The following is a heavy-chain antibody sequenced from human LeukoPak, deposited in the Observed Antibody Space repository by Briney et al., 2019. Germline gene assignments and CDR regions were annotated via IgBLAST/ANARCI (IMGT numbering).Heavy chain of an antibody. CDR3: ARDPASWTYYDSSGYYDY. D-gene: IGHD3-22*01. CDR1: GFTFSSYW. Sequence: GGSLRLSCAASGFTFSSYWMHWVRQAPGKGLVWVSRIKSDGRSTSYADSVKGRFTISRDNSKNTLYLQMNSLRAEDTAVYYCARDPASWTYYDSSGYYDYWGQGTLVTVSS. CDR2: IKSDGRST. J-gene: IGHJ4*02. V-gene: IGHV3-74*01.